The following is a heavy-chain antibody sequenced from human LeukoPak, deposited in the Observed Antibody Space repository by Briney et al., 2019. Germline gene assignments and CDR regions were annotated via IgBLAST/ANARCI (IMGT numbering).Heavy chain of an antibody. V-gene: IGHV1-2*04. CDR2: INPNTGGT. J-gene: IGHJ4*02. Sequence: EASVKVSCKASGYTFTGNYIHWVRQVPGQGLEWMGWINPNTGGTNYVQRFQGWVTMTRDTSISTVYMELSSLKSDDTAVYYCARAMYSTGWASLGYWGQGTLVTVSS. D-gene: IGHD6-19*01. CDR1: GYTFTGNY. CDR3: ARAMYSTGWASLGY.